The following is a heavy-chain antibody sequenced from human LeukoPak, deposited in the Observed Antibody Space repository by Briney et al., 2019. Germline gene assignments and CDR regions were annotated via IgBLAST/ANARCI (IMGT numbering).Heavy chain of an antibody. Sequence: GASVTVSCKASGYTFTSYDIDWVRQATGQGLGWMGWMNPNSGNTGYAQKFQGRVTMTRNTSISTAYMELSSLRSEDTAAYYCARARSRSGEEPHGYWGQGTLVTVSS. V-gene: IGHV1-8*01. J-gene: IGHJ4*02. CDR1: GYTFTSYD. CDR2: MNPNSGNT. CDR3: ARARSRSGEEPHGY. D-gene: IGHD6-13*01.